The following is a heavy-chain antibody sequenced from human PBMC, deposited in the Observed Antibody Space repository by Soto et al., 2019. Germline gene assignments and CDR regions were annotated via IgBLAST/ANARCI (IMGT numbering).Heavy chain of an antibody. Sequence: ASVKVSCKSSGYTFTSYDINWVRQATGQGLEWMGWMNPNSGNTGYAQKFQGRVTMTRNTSISTAYMELSSLRSEDTAVYYCARGLVIVVPAAPTNYCYNYYMDVWGKGNTVTVSS. V-gene: IGHV1-8*01. D-gene: IGHD2-2*01. J-gene: IGHJ6*03. CDR3: ARGLVIVVPAAPTNYCYNYYMDV. CDR2: MNPNSGNT. CDR1: GYTFTSYD.